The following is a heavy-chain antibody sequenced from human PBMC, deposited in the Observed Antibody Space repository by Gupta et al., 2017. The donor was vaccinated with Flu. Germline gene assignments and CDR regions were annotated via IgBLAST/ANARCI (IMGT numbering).Heavy chain of an antibody. V-gene: IGHV3-23*01. CDR1: GFTFSSYA. D-gene: IGHD3-22*01. J-gene: IGHJ4*02. Sequence: EVQLLESGGGLVQPGGSLRLSCVASGFTFSSYAMTWVRQAPGKGLEWVSCISGSAARTNYADPVRGRFTISRDNSKNTLYLQMNSLRAEDTAVYYCAKFGVDYYDTSGYYGDFDSWGQGTLVSVSS. CDR2: ISGSAART. CDR3: AKFGVDYYDTSGYYGDFDS.